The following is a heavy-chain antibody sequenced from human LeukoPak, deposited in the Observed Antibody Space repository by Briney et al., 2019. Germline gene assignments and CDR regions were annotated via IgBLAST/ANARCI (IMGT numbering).Heavy chain of an antibody. CDR2: ISYDGSNK. V-gene: IGHV3-30*18. CDR1: GFTFSSYG. Sequence: GGSLRLSCAASGFTFSSYGMHWVRQAPGKGLEWVAVISYDGSNKYYADSVKGRFTISRDNSKNTLYLQMNSLRVEDTAVYYCAKTPHNTIFGVESPSAFDIWGQGTMVTVSS. J-gene: IGHJ3*02. CDR3: AKTPHNTIFGVESPSAFDI. D-gene: IGHD3-3*01.